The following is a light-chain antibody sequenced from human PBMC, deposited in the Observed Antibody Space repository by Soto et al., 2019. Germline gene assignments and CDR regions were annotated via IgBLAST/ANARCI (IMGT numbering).Light chain of an antibody. CDR2: DAS. J-gene: IGKJ4*01. Sequence: ILFSLSPATLSLPPGERSTLSCMASQGVSNFLAWYQQKPGQAPKLLVYDASNRATGIPARFSGSGSGTDFTLTISSLEPEDFAVYYCQQRSNWPLTFGGGTKVDIK. V-gene: IGKV3-11*01. CDR1: QGVSNF. CDR3: QQRSNWPLT.